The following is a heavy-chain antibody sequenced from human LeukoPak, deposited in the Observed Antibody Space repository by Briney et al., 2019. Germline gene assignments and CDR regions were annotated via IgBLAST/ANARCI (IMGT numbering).Heavy chain of an antibody. D-gene: IGHD3-9*01. CDR2: LNPNNGGT. J-gene: IGHJ5*02. CDR3: AREGGDYDILTGYYNWFDP. CDR1: GYTFTGYY. Sequence: GASVKVSCKASGYTFTGYYMHWARQAPGQGLEWMARLNPNNGGTNYAQKFQGRVTMTRDTSISTAYMELSRLRSDDTAVYYCAREGGDYDILTGYYNWFDPWGQGTLVTVSS. V-gene: IGHV1-2*06.